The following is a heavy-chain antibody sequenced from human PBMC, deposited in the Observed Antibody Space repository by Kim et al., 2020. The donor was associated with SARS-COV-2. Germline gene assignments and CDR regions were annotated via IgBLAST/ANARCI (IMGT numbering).Heavy chain of an antibody. CDR1: GFTFDDYA. Sequence: GGSLRLSCAASGFTFDDYAMHWVRQPPGKGLEWVSGIFWNTASIGYADSVKGRFTISRDKARNSLYLQMNSLRSEYTALYYCTRGQPSTVTTLYYFDSWGQGTLVTVSS. CDR3: TRGQPSTVTTLYYFDS. D-gene: IGHD4-17*01. CDR2: IFWNTASI. J-gene: IGHJ4*02. V-gene: IGHV3-9*01.